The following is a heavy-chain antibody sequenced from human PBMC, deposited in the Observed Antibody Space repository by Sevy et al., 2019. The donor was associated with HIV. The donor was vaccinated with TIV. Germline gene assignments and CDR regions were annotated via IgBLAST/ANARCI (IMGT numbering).Heavy chain of an antibody. CDR3: ARDYNGNSYFDY. CDR2: TYYRSKWYN. V-gene: IGHV6-1*01. Sequence: SQTLSLTCAITGDSVSSNSAAWNWIRQSPSRGLEWLGRTYYRSKWYNDSSASLRGRLTIIPDTSENRFSLHLNSVTPDDTAIYYCARDYNGNSYFDYWGQGTLVTVSS. D-gene: IGHD3-10*01. J-gene: IGHJ4*02. CDR1: GDSVSSNSAA.